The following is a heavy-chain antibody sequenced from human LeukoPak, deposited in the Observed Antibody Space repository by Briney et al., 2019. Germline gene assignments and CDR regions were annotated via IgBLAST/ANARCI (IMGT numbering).Heavy chain of an antibody. CDR1: GYTFTSYY. CDR2: INPSGGST. Sequence: ASVKVSCKASGYTFTSYYMHWVRQAPGQGLEWMGIINPSGGSTSYAQKFQGRVTMTRDTSTSTVYMELSSLRSEDTAVYYCARSHYDSSCYRGAFDTWGQGTMVTVSS. J-gene: IGHJ3*02. D-gene: IGHD3-22*01. CDR3: ARSHYDSSCYRGAFDT. V-gene: IGHV1-46*01.